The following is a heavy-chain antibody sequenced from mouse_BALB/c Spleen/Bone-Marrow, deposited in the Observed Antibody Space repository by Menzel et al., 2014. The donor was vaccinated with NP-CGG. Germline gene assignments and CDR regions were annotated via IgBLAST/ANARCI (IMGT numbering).Heavy chain of an antibody. CDR2: IWSDGNT. J-gene: IGHJ4*01. CDR3: ARSGTDYAMDY. CDR1: GFSLTSYG. V-gene: IGHV2-6-2*01. D-gene: IGHD4-1*01. Sequence: VKLMESGPDLVAPSQSLSLTCTVSGFSLTSYGLHWVRQPPGKGLEWLGVIWSDGNTTYNSALKSRLSISKDNSKRQDLLKMNSLQTDDTAMYYCARSGTDYAMDYWGQGTSVTVS.